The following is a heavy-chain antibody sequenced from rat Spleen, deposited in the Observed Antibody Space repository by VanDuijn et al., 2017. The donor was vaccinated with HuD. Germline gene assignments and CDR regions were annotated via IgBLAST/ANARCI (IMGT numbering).Heavy chain of an antibody. D-gene: IGHD1-9*01. Sequence: EVQLVESGGGLVQPGRSLKLSCAASGFTFSNYDMAWVRQAPTKGLEWVASISTSGGSTYYRDSVKGRFTVSRDNAKSTLYLQMDSLRSEDTATYYCARHVAYYGYNSYYFDYWGQGVMVTVSS. V-gene: IGHV5-25*01. CDR2: ISTSGGST. CDR3: ARHVAYYGYNSYYFDY. CDR1: GFTFSNYD. J-gene: IGHJ2*01.